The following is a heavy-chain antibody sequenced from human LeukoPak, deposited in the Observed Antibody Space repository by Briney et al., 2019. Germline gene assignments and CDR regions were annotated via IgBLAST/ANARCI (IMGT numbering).Heavy chain of an antibody. J-gene: IGHJ4*02. CDR3: TRESPYCGGDCYSI. D-gene: IGHD2-21*02. CDR2: IKSKTDGGTT. V-gene: IGHV3-15*01. Sequence: GGSLRLSCAASGFTFSNAWMSWVRQAPGKGLEWVGRIKSKTDGGTTDYAAPVKGRFTISRDDSKNTLYLQMNSLKTEDTAVYYCTRESPYCGGDCYSIWGQGTLVTVSS. CDR1: GFTFSNAW.